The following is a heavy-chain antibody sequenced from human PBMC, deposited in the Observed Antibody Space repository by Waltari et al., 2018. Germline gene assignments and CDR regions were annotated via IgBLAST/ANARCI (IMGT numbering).Heavy chain of an antibody. CDR3: ARSLYCSSTSCYDWFDP. V-gene: IGHV1-8*03. J-gene: IGHJ5*02. CDR2: MNPNSGNT. D-gene: IGHD2-2*01. CDR1: GYTFTSSD. Sequence: VQLVQSGAEVKKPGASVKVSCKASGYTFTSSDINWVRQATGQGLEWMGWMNPNSGNTGYAQKFQGRVTITRNTSISTAYMELSSLRSEDTAVYYCARSLYCSSTSCYDWFDPWGQGTLVTVSS.